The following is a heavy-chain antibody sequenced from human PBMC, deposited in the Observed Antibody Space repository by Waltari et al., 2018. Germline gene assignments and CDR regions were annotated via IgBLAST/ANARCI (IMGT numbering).Heavy chain of an antibody. Sequence: EVQLLESGGGLVQPGGSLRLSCAASGFTFSSYAMSWVRQAQGKGLEWVSAISGSGGSTYDADSVKGRFTISRDNSKNTLYLQMNSLRAEDTAVYYCAKGTPFYCSGGSCYYFDYWGQGTLVTVSS. CDR3: AKGTPFYCSGGSCYYFDY. D-gene: IGHD2-15*01. V-gene: IGHV3-23*01. CDR1: GFTFSSYA. CDR2: ISGSGGST. J-gene: IGHJ4*02.